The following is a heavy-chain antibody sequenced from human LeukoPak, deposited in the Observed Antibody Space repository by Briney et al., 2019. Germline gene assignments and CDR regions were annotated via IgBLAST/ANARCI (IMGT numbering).Heavy chain of an antibody. Sequence: ASVNVSSKASGYTFTGYYMHWVRQAPGQGLEWMGWINTNSGGTNYAQKFQGRVTMTRDTSISTAYMELSRLRSDDTAVYYCAREVPYCSSTSCLVFDYWGQGTLVTVSS. CDR2: INTNSGGT. CDR1: GYTFTGYY. D-gene: IGHD2-2*01. V-gene: IGHV1-2*02. CDR3: AREVPYCSSTSCLVFDY. J-gene: IGHJ4*02.